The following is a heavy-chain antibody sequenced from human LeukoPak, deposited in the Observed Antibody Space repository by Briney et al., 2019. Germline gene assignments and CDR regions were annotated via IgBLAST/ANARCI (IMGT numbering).Heavy chain of an antibody. CDR3: AGSYSYGFFDP. CDR1: GGSFSGYY. Sequence: SETLSLTCAVYGGSFSGYYWSWIRQPPGKGLEWIGEINHSGSTNYNPSLKSRVTISVDTSKNQFSLKLSSVTAADTAVYYCAGSYSYGFFDPWGQGTLVTVSS. CDR2: INHSGST. V-gene: IGHV4-34*01. J-gene: IGHJ5*02. D-gene: IGHD5-18*01.